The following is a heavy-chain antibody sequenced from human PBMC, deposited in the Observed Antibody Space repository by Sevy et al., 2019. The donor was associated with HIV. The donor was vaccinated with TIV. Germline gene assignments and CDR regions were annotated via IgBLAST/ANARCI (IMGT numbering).Heavy chain of an antibody. CDR1: GGSFSGYY. CDR3: ARQGPYSGYTYYYDYMDV. CDR2: INHSGST. J-gene: IGHJ6*03. Sequence: SETLSLTCAVYGGSFSGYYWSWIRQPPGKGLEWIGEINHSGSTNYNPSLKSRVTISVDTSKNQFSLKLSSVTAADTAVYYCARQGPYSGYTYYYDYMDVWGKGTTVTVSS. V-gene: IGHV4-34*01. D-gene: IGHD5-12*01.